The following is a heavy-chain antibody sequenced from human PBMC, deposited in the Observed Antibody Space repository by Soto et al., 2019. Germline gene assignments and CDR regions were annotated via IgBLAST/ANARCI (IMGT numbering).Heavy chain of an antibody. CDR2: MSPNRGAT. V-gene: IGHV1-8*01. CDR3: ARGVDAGVDV. CDR1: GYTFTSYD. J-gene: IGHJ6*02. D-gene: IGHD1-1*01. Sequence: QVQLVQSGAEVTKPGASVKVSCKASGYTFTSYDINWVRQATGQGLEWMGWMSPNRGATGYAQKCRGXVXMXXDTSISTAYMELSNLRSEDTAIYYCARGVDAGVDVWGQGSTVTVSS.